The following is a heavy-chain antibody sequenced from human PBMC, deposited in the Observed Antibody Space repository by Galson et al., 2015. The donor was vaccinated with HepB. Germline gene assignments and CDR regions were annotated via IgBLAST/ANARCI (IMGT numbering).Heavy chain of an antibody. CDR2: MNPNSGNT. J-gene: IGHJ5*02. CDR1: GYTFTSYD. D-gene: IGHD3-16*01. V-gene: IGHV1-8*01. CDR3: AREDPFGYLSDP. Sequence: QSGAEVKKPGESLRISCKASGYTFTSYDINWVRQATGQGLEWMGWMNPNSGNTGYAQKFQGRVTMTRNTSITTAYMELSSLRSEDTAVYYCAREDPFGYLSDPWGQGTQVTVSS.